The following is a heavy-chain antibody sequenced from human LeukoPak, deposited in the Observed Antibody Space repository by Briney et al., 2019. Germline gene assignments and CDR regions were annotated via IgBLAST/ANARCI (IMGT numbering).Heavy chain of an antibody. J-gene: IGHJ6*02. Sequence: SETLSLTCAVYGGSFSGYYWSWIRQPPGKGLEWIGEINHSGSTNYNPSLKSRVTISVDTSKNQFSLKLSSVTAADTAVYYCARVALGYCSGGSCYPYYYYGMDVWGQGTTVTGSS. V-gene: IGHV4-34*01. CDR2: INHSGST. CDR3: ARVALGYCSGGSCYPYYYYGMDV. D-gene: IGHD2-15*01. CDR1: GGSFSGYY.